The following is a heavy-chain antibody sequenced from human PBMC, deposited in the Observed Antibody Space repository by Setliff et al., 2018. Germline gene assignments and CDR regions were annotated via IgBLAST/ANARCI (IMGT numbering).Heavy chain of an antibody. Sequence: ASVKVSCKASGYTFTGYYMHWVRQAPGQGLEWMGWINPNSGGTNYAQKFQGWVTMTRDTSISTAYMELSSVTAADTAVYYCARDWRDYGAMGYWGQGTRVTVSS. CDR1: GYTFTGYY. CDR3: ARDWRDYGAMGY. CDR2: INPNSGGT. D-gene: IGHD4-17*01. V-gene: IGHV1-2*04. J-gene: IGHJ4*02.